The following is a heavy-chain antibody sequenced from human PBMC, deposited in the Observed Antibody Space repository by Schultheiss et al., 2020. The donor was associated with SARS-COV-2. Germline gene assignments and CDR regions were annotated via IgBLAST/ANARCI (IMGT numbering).Heavy chain of an antibody. J-gene: IGHJ4*02. CDR2: ISSSSSYI. CDR3: ARDKGDYYDSSGYYFDY. CDR1: GFTFSSYS. V-gene: IGHV3-21*01. D-gene: IGHD3-22*01. Sequence: GGSLRLSCAASGFTFSSYSMNWVRQAPGKGLEWVSSISSSSSYIYYADSVKGRFTISRDNAKNSLYLQMNSLGAEDTAVYYCARDKGDYYDSSGYYFDYWGQGTLVTVSS.